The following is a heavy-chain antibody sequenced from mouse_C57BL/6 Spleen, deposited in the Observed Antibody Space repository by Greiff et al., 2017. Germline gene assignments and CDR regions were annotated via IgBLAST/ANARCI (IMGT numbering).Heavy chain of an antibody. CDR2: IDPANGNT. V-gene: IGHV14-3*01. J-gene: IGHJ3*01. CDR3: AREGGYGKGTWFAY. Sequence: LVESVAELVRPGASVKLSCTASGFNIKNTYMHWVKQRPEQGLEWIGRIDPANGNTKYAPKFQGQATITADTSSNTAYLQLSSRTSEDTAIYYCAREGGYGKGTWFAYGGQGTLVTGSA. CDR1: GFNIKNTY. D-gene: IGHD2-10*02.